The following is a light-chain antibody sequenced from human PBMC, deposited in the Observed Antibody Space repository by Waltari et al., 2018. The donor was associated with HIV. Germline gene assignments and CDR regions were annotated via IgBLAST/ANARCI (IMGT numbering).Light chain of an antibody. CDR3: CSFARSSTWV. V-gene: IGLV2-23*02. Sequence: QSALTQPASVSGSPGQSITISCTGTSSNIGSYNLVSWYQQHPGNAPKLMVYEVNKRPSGISNRFSGSKSGNTASLTIAGLQAEDEADYYCCSFARSSTWVFGGGTKLSVL. CDR2: EVN. J-gene: IGLJ3*02. CDR1: SSNIGSYNL.